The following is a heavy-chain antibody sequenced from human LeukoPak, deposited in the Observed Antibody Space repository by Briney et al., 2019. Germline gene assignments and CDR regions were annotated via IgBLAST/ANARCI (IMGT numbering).Heavy chain of an antibody. V-gene: IGHV4-4*08. J-gene: IGHJ5*02. CDR2: IYTGGTT. CDR1: GVSFRGYY. Sequence: SETLSLTCSVSGVSFRGYYWTWIRQTPGEELQWIGYIYTGGTTKYNPSFKSRVTISIDMSQNQFSLTLDSVTAADTAVYFCAKGRNWFGPWGQGTLVTVSS. CDR3: AKGRNWFGP.